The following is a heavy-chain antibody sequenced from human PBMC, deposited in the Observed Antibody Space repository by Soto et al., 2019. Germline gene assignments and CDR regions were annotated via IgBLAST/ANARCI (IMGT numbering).Heavy chain of an antibody. J-gene: IGHJ6*02. CDR1: GFNFFNYN. D-gene: IGHD4-4*01. V-gene: IGHV3-30*03. CDR3: AQSTDGYSFYFYYGMDV. CDR2: ILHDGSNE. Sequence: GRSLTLSCAASGFNFFNYNMHWVRQAPGKGLEWVALILHDGSNEYYADSVKGRFTISRDNSTNTLYLQMKSLISEDTAVYYCAQSTDGYSFYFYYGMDVWGQGTAVTIS.